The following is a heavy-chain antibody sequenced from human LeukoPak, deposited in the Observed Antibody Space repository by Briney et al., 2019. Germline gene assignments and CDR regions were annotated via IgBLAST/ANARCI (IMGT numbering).Heavy chain of an antibody. V-gene: IGHV3-48*03. CDR2: ISSRGTTM. CDR1: GFSIKIYE. D-gene: IGHD5-12*01. CDR3: ARENVNGYHSFDF. Sequence: GGSLRLSCEASGFSIKIYEINWVRQAPGKALEWVSYISSRGTTMYYADSVKGRFTVSRDNAENSVYLQMNSVKAEDTAVYYCARENVNGYHSFDFWGQGTLVTASS. J-gene: IGHJ4*02.